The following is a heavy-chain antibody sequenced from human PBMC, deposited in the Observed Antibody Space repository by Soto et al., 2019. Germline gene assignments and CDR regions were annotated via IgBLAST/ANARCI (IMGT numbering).Heavy chain of an antibody. Sequence: GGSLRLSCAASGFTFSSYAMSWVRQAPGKGLEWVSAISGSGGSTYYADSVKGRFTISRDNSKNTLYLQMNSLRAEDTAVYYCAKLPTPIDYDFWSGNPHNIDYWGQGTLVTVSS. J-gene: IGHJ4*02. V-gene: IGHV3-23*01. D-gene: IGHD3-3*01. CDR1: GFTFSSYA. CDR2: ISGSGGST. CDR3: AKLPTPIDYDFWSGNPHNIDY.